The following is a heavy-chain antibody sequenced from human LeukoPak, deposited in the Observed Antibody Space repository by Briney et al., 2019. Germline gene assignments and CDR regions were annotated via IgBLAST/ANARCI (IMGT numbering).Heavy chain of an antibody. J-gene: IGHJ4*02. CDR3: AKAPGVAGTRDYYFDY. CDR1: GFTFSSYA. D-gene: IGHD6-19*01. V-gene: IGHV3-23*01. Sequence: GGSLRLSCAASGFTFSSYAMSWVRQAPGKGLEWVSAISGSGGSTYYADSVKGRFTISRGNSKNTLYLQMNSLRAEDTAVYYCAKAPGVAGTRDYYFDYWGQGTLVTVSS. CDR2: ISGSGGST.